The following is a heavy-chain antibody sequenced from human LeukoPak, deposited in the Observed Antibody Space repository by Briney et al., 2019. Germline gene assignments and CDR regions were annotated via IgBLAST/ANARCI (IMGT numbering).Heavy chain of an antibody. CDR3: ARDGPPAGAGDFDY. V-gene: IGHV3-48*01. CDR1: GFSTSTYS. D-gene: IGHD2-2*01. Sequence: PGGSPRLSCAASGFSTSTYSMGWVRQAPGKGLEWVSYIGSTSIYADSVKGRFTISRDNAKNSLYLQMNSLRAEDTAVYYCARDGPPAGAGDFDYWGQGTPVTVSS. CDR2: IGSTSI. J-gene: IGHJ4*02.